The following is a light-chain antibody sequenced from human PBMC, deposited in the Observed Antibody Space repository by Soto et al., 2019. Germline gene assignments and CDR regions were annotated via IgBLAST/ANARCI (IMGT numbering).Light chain of an antibody. CDR1: SSGVENYNL. J-gene: IGLJ2*01. V-gene: IGLV2-23*01. CDR2: EGS. Sequence: QSALTQPASVSGSPGQSITLSCTRTSSGVENYNLVSWYQHRPGKAPKLIIYEGSQRPSGVSDRFSGSKSGNTASLTISGLRAEDDYDYYCSSYAVAVVFGGGTKLTFL. CDR3: SSYAVAVV.